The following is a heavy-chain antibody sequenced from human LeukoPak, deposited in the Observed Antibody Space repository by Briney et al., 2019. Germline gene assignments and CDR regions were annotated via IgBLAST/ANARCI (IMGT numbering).Heavy chain of an antibody. V-gene: IGHV4-34*01. CDR3: ARGKTIFGVVTNNWFDP. D-gene: IGHD3-3*01. J-gene: IGHJ5*02. Sequence: GSLRLSCAVSGFTFSDYYMSWIRQPPGKGLEWIGEINHSGSTNYNPSLKSRVTISVDTSKNQFSLKLSSVTAADTAVYYCARGKTIFGVVTNNWFDPWGQGTLVTVSS. CDR1: GFTFSDYY. CDR2: INHSGST.